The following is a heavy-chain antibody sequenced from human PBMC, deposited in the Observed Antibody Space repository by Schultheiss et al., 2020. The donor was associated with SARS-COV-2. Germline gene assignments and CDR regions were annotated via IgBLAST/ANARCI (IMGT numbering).Heavy chain of an antibody. CDR1: GGSISSSSYY. J-gene: IGHJ4*02. CDR3: ARDDYGDYEDY. V-gene: IGHV4-61*05. Sequence: SETLSLTCTVSGGSISSSSYYWAWIRQPPGKGLEWIGYIYYSGSTNYNPSLKSRVTISVDTSKNQFSLKLSSVTAADTAVYYCARDDYGDYEDYWGQGTLVTVSS. CDR2: IYYSGST. D-gene: IGHD4-17*01.